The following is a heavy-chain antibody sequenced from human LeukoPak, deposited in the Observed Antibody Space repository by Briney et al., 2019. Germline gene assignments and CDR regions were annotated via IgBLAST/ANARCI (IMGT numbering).Heavy chain of an antibody. CDR2: ISSSSSYI. CDR3: AKDRDYVWGSYPPTSFDY. D-gene: IGHD3-16*02. J-gene: IGHJ4*02. Sequence: PGGSLRLSCAASGFTFSSYSMNWVRQAPGKGLEWVSSISSSSSYIYYADSVKGRFTISRDNAKNSLYLQMNSLRAEDTAVYYCAKDRDYVWGSYPPTSFDYWGQGTLVTVSS. CDR1: GFTFSSYS. V-gene: IGHV3-21*04.